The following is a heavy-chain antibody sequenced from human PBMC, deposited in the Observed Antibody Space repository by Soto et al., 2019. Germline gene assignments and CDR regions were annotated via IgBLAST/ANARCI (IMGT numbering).Heavy chain of an antibody. CDR1: GFTFSTYA. CDR3: AKETSPNTYYTFDF. CDR2: ISEDGIYT. Sequence: EVQLLETGGGLVQPGGSLRLSCTASGFTFSTYAMSWVRQAPGEGLEWVSSISEDGIYTDYADSVKGRFTISRDNSKNTLYVQMTSPRAEDTAVYYCAKETSPNTYYTFDFWGQGTMVTVSS. D-gene: IGHD1-26*01. V-gene: IGHV3-23*01. J-gene: IGHJ3*01.